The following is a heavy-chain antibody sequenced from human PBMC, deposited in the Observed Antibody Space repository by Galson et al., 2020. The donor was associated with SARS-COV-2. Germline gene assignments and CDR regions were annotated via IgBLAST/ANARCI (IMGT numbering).Heavy chain of an antibody. CDR2: IWYDGSNK. CDR1: GFTFSSYG. Sequence: GGSLRLSCAASGFTFSSYGMHWVRQAPGKGLEWVAVIWYDGSNKYYADSVKGRFTISRDNSKNTLYLQMNSLRAEDTAVYYCARDRERYSHWAGDAFDIWGQGTMVTVSS. J-gene: IGHJ3*02. D-gene: IGHD5-18*01. CDR3: ARDRERYSHWAGDAFDI. V-gene: IGHV3-33*01.